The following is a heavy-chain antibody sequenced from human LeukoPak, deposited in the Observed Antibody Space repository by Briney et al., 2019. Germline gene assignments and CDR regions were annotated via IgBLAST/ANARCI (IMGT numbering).Heavy chain of an antibody. CDR1: GYTFTGYY. Sequence: ASVKVSCKASGYTFTGYYMHWVRQAPGQGLEWMGWINPNSGGTNYAQKFQGRVTMTRDTSISTANMELSRLRSDDTAVYYCARELAVPAAIEAGYFDLWGRGTLVTVSS. D-gene: IGHD2-2*01. CDR2: INPNSGGT. V-gene: IGHV1-2*02. CDR3: ARELAVPAAIEAGYFDL. J-gene: IGHJ2*01.